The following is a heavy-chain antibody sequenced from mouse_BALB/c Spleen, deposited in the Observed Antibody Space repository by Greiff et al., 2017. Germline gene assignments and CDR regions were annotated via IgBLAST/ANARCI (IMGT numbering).Heavy chain of an antibody. CDR1: GYTFTSYW. V-gene: IGHV1-7*01. Sequence: VQLQQSGAELAKPGASVKMSCKASGYTFTSYWMHWVKQRPGQGLEWIGYINPSTGYTEYNQKFKDKATLTADKSSSTAYMQLSSLTSEDSAVYYCARCYYGSSYGYFDYWGQGTTLTVSS. D-gene: IGHD1-1*01. CDR3: ARCYYGSSYGYFDY. J-gene: IGHJ2*01. CDR2: INPSTGYT.